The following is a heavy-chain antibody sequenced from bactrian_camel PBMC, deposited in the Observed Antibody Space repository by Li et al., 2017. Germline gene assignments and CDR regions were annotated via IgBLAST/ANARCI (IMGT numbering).Heavy chain of an antibody. Sequence: VQLVESGGESVHVGGSLKLSCLVSGGTLHGADWGWYRLAPGSECELVSTIAQDGSTYFIDSVKGRFTISQDNSKNTVYLQLTRVRPEDTATYYCAKVPYEKHCDGGYCPSQGTQVTVS. CDR1: GGTLHGAD. V-gene: IGHV3S57*01. J-gene: IGHJ4*01. CDR2: IAQDGST. D-gene: IGHD2*01.